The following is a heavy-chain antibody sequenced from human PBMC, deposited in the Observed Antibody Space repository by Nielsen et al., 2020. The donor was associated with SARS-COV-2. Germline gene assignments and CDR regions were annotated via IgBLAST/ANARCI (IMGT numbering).Heavy chain of an antibody. D-gene: IGHD3-10*01. V-gene: IGHV4-30-4*02. J-gene: IGHJ4*02. Sequence: SETLSLTCIVSGGPIIRGDYYWSWLRQPPGKGLEWIGHIFYTGSAYYNPSLKSRLTISLDASKNQFSLKLTSVTAADTAVFYCARIPYRSWAFFSGPNFFFDYWGQGVLVTVSS. CDR3: ARIPYRSWAFFSGPNFFFDY. CDR1: GGPIIRGDYY. CDR2: IFYTGSA.